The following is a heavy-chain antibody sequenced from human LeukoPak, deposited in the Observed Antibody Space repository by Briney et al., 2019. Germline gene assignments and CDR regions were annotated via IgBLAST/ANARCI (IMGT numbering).Heavy chain of an antibody. J-gene: IGHJ5*02. Sequence: PGGSLRLFCTASGITFSNAWMSWVRQAPGKGLEWVGRIKGETDGGTIDYAAPVKGRFTISRDDSKNTVTLQMNSLRTEDTAVYFCTTDYGEYCSGTTCYKGSWGRGTLVTVSS. CDR3: TTDYGEYCSGTTCYKGS. CDR2: IKGETDGGTI. V-gene: IGHV3-15*01. CDR1: GITFSNAW. D-gene: IGHD2-2*02.